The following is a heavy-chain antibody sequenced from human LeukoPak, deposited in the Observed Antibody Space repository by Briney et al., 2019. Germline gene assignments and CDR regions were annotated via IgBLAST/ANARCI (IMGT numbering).Heavy chain of an antibody. J-gene: IGHJ3*02. CDR2: KNPNSGNT. CDR3: ARCRSKITIFGVVFIDFAFDI. V-gene: IGHV1-8*01. Sequence: ASVKVSCKASGYTFTSYDINWVRQATGKGFEWMGWKNPNSGNTGYAQKSQGSITMTRNISISTAYMELSSLRSEDTAVYYCARCRSKITIFGVVFIDFAFDIWGQGTMVTVSS. D-gene: IGHD3-3*02. CDR1: GYTFTSYD.